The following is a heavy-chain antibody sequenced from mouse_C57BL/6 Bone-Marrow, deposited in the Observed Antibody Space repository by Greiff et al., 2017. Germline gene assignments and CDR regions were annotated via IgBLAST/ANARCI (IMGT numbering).Heavy chain of an antibody. V-gene: IGHV1-5*01. D-gene: IGHD2-4*01. CDR3: TGWRGLHPSFDV. J-gene: IGHJ1*03. CDR2: IYPGNSDT. Sequence: EVKLVESGTVLARPGASVKMSCKTSGYTFTSYWMHWVKQRPGQGLEWIGAIYPGNSDTSYNQKFKGKAKLTAVTSASTAYMALSSLTNEDSAVYYCTGWRGLHPSFDVWGTGTTVTVSS. CDR1: GYTFTSYW.